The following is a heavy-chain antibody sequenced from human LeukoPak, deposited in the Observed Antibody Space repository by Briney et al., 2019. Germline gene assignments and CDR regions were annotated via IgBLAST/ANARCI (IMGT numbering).Heavy chain of an antibody. CDR1: GFTFSSYW. CDR2: IKQDGGEK. CDR3: ARVRLWFGEFPYYFDY. J-gene: IGHJ4*02. D-gene: IGHD3-10*01. V-gene: IGHV3-7*01. Sequence: GGSLRLSCAASGFTFSSYWMSWVRQAPGKGLEWVANIKQDGGEKNYVDSVKGRFTISRDNAKNSLYLQMNSLRAEDTAVYYCARVRLWFGEFPYYFDYWGQGTLVTVSS.